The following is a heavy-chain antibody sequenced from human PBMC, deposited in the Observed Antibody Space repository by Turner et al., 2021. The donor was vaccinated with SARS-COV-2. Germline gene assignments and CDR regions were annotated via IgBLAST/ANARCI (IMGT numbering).Heavy chain of an antibody. Sequence: EVRGLEYGGGGGQPGGSLRRSCAASGSTFCSYAMSWPGQAPGKGLEGVSASSGGCGSTFFAISVKGRFTISRDDSKNTLYLQMNILSAEDTAVYYCAKDIRTTPIAVAGRGACAIWGQGTMVTVSS. V-gene: IGHV3-23*01. CDR2: SSGGCGST. D-gene: IGHD6-19*01. CDR1: GSTFCSYA. J-gene: IGHJ3*02. CDR3: AKDIRTTPIAVAGRGACAI.